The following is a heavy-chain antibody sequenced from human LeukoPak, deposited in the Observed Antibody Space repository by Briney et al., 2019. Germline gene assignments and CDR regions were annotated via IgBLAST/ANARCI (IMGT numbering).Heavy chain of an antibody. Sequence: ASVKVSCKASGGTFSKYSISWVRQRPGQGLEWMGWISAYNGNTNYAQKLQGRVTMTTDTSTSTAYMELRSLRSDDTAVYYCARDERLTHADYWGQGTLVTVSS. J-gene: IGHJ4*02. CDR1: GGTFSKYS. CDR3: ARDERLTHADY. V-gene: IGHV1-18*01. CDR2: ISAYNGNT. D-gene: IGHD2-15*01.